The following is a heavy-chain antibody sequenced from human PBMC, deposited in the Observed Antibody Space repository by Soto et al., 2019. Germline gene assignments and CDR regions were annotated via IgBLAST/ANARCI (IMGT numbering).Heavy chain of an antibody. CDR1: GFTFSKYW. CDR2: INVDGSTT. Sequence: PGGSLRLSCVASGFTFSKYWMHWVRLTPEKGLMWVSRINVDGSTTTYADSVKGRFTISRDNAKNTLYLQMNSLRAEDTAVYYWEEHVYGPGFWGKGPTVTVSS. V-gene: IGHV3-74*01. CDR3: EEHVYGPGF. J-gene: IGHJ6*04. D-gene: IGHD3-16*01.